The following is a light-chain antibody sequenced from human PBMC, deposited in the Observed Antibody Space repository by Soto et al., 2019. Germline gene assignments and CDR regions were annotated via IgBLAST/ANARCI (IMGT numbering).Light chain of an antibody. CDR3: QHYNSYSEA. CDR1: QTISRY. Sequence: DIQMTQSPSSLSASVGDRVTITCLASQTISRYLNWYQQKPGKAPNLLIFGATTLQSGVPSRFSGSGSGTEFTLTISSLQPDDFATYYCQHYNSYSEAFGQGTKVDIK. CDR2: GAT. V-gene: IGKV1-5*01. J-gene: IGKJ1*01.